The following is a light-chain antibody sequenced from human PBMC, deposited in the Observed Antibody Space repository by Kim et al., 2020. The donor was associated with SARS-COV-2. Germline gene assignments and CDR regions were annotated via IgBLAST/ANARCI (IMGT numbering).Light chain of an antibody. J-gene: IGLJ1*01. V-gene: IGLV2-14*01. CDR2: DVD. Sequence: QSALTQPASVSGSPGQSITISCTGTSSDIGTYDYVSWYQQHPGKAPKLMIFDVDNRPSWISNRFSASKSGNTASLTISGLQAEDEAAYYCLSYTNSSSYVFGSGTKVTVL. CDR3: LSYTNSSSYV. CDR1: SSDIGTYDY.